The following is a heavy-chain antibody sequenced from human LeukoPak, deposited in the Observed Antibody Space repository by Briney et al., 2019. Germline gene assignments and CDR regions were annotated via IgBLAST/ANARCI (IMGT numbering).Heavy chain of an antibody. D-gene: IGHD2-2*01. Sequence: SETLSLTCTVSGGSISSYYWSWIRQPAGKGLEWIGRIYTSGSTNYNPSLKSRVTMSVDTSKNQFSLKLSSVTAADTAVYYCAGQKVEYCSSTSCFYYWGQGTLVTVSS. CDR3: AGQKVEYCSSTSCFYY. V-gene: IGHV4-4*07. CDR2: IYTSGST. CDR1: GGSISSYY. J-gene: IGHJ4*02.